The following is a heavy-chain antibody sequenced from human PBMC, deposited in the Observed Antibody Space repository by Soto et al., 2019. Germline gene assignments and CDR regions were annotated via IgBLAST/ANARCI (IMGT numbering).Heavy chain of an antibody. CDR3: SRDRGGYGDLRHPRYYLFHLDR. CDR2: IYYSGST. D-gene: IGHD4-17*01. Sequence: QVQLQESGPGLVKPSQTLSLTCTVSGGSISSGGYYWSWIRQHPGKGLEWIGYIYYSGSTYYNPSPKGPGNQTRDKSKNQFSLKLGSVTGAGTAGYFCSRDRGGYGDLRHPRYYLFHLDRWGKGTTVTVSS. CDR1: GGSISSGGYY. J-gene: IGHJ6*04. V-gene: IGHV4-31*01.